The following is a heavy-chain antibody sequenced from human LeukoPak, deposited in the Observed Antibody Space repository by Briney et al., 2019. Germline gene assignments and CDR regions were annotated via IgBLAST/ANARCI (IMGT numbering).Heavy chain of an antibody. J-gene: IGHJ4*02. CDR1: GFTFSSYA. CDR3: AKVPYDSSGYYWAHYFDY. Sequence: GGSLRLSCAASGFTFSSYAMSWVRQAPGKGLEWVSAISGSGGSTHYADSVKGRFTISRDNSKNTLYLQMNSLRAEDTAVYYCAKVPYDSSGYYWAHYFDYWGQGTLVTVSS. D-gene: IGHD3-22*01. CDR2: ISGSGGST. V-gene: IGHV3-23*01.